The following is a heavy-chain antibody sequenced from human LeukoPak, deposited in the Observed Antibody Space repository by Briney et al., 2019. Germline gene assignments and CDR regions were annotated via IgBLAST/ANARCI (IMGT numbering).Heavy chain of an antibody. CDR1: GGSISNNS. CDR2: IHYSGST. CDR3: ARGRYFANY. V-gene: IGHV4-59*01. D-gene: IGHD3-9*01. J-gene: IGHJ4*02. Sequence: SGTLSLTCTVSGGSISNNSWSWVRQPPGKGLEWIGYIHYSGSTNYNPSLKSRVTISEDTSKNQFSLKLSSVTAADTAVYYCARGRYFANYWGQGILVTVSS.